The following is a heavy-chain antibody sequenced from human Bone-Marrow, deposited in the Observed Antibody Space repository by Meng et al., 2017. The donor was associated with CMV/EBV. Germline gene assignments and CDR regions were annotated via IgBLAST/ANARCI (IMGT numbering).Heavy chain of an antibody. Sequence: GVLKISCAASRFTFSSYSMNWVRQAPGKGLEWVSSISSSSSYIYYADSVKGRFTISRDNAKNSLYLQMNSLRAEDTAVYYCAISIVGATLGYYYYGMDVWGQGTTVTVSS. V-gene: IGHV3-21*01. J-gene: IGHJ6*02. CDR1: RFTFSSYS. D-gene: IGHD1-26*01. CDR3: AISIVGATLGYYYYGMDV. CDR2: ISSSSSYI.